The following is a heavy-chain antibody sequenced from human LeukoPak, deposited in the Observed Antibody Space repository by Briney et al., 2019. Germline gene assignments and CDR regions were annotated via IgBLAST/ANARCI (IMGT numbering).Heavy chain of an antibody. V-gene: IGHV1-69*13. D-gene: IGHD2-15*01. J-gene: IGHJ6*02. CDR2: IIPIFGTA. CDR1: GYTFTTYA. CDR3: ARERVAHYMDV. Sequence: SVKVSCKASGYTFTTYAISWVRQAPGQGLEWMGGIIPIFGTANYAQKFQGTVTITADESTSTAYMELSSLGSEDTAVYYCARERVAHYMDVWGQGTTVTVSS.